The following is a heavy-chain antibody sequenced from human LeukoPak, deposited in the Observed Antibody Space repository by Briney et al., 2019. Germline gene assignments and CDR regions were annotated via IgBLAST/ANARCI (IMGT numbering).Heavy chain of an antibody. CDR1: GYTLTELS. CDR3: ATARITFGGVIVMPFDY. J-gene: IGHJ4*02. Sequence: EASVKVSCKVSGYTLTELSIHWVRQAPGKGLEWMGGFDPEDGETIYAQKFQGRVTMTEDTSTDTAYMELSSLRSEDTAVYYCATARITFGGVIVMPFDYWGQGTLVTVSS. CDR2: FDPEDGET. D-gene: IGHD3-16*02. V-gene: IGHV1-24*01.